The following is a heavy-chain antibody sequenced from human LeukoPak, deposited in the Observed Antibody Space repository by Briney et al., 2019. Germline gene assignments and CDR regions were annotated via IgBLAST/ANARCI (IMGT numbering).Heavy chain of an antibody. CDR2: ISIDGGEK. CDR3: ANPQSRGYDYLDY. V-gene: IGHV3-30*18. CDR1: RFTFSNYG. J-gene: IGHJ4*02. D-gene: IGHD5-12*01. Sequence: GGSLRLSCAGSRFTFSNYGMHWVRQAPGKGLEWVAVISIDGGEKHYGDSVRGRFTISRDNSKNMLYLQMNSLRVEDTAVYYCANPQSRGYDYLDYWGQGTLVTVSS.